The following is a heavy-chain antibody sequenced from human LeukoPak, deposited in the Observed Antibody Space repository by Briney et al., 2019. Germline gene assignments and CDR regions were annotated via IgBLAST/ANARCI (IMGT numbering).Heavy chain of an antibody. CDR1: GGSFSGYY. J-gene: IGHJ4*02. D-gene: IGHD6-13*01. V-gene: IGHV4-34*01. CDR3: NLQQPPPSTTPTNDY. CDR2: INHSGST. Sequence: SETLSLTCAVYGGSFSGYYWSWIRQPPGKGLEWIGEINHSGSTNYNPSLKSRVTISVDTSKNQFSLKLSSVTAADTAVYYCNLQQPPPSTTPTNDYWGQGTLVTVSS.